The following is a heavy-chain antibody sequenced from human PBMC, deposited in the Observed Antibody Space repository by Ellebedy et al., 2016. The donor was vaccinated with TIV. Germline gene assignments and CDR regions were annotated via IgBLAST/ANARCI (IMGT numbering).Heavy chain of an antibody. D-gene: IGHD3-22*01. Sequence: GGSLRLSCAASGFDFSSYAMNWVRQTPGKGLEWVASISRSTKYMSIYYVDSVKGRFTISRDNARNSLSLQIHSLRAEDTAVYYCARGALFDSYDSRGNPLVPHFDYWGQGSLITVSS. CDR3: ARGALFDSYDSRGNPLVPHFDY. CDR2: ISRSTKYMSI. CDR1: GFDFSSYA. V-gene: IGHV3-21*06. J-gene: IGHJ4*01.